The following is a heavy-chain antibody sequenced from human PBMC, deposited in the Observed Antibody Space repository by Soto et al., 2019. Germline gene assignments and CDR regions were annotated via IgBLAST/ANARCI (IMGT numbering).Heavy chain of an antibody. CDR2: ISGYNGNT. V-gene: IGHV1-18*01. D-gene: IGHD2-8*01. CDR1: GYTFTSYG. CDR3: ARARNYCTNGVYSFYGMDV. Sequence: QVQLVQSGAEVKKPGASVKVSCKASGYTFTSYGISWVRQAPGQGLEWMGGISGYNGNTNYAHKFKRRVTMTTDTSTSTAYMELRSLRSDDTAGYYGARARNYCTNGVYSFYGMDVWGQGTKVTVSS. J-gene: IGHJ6*02.